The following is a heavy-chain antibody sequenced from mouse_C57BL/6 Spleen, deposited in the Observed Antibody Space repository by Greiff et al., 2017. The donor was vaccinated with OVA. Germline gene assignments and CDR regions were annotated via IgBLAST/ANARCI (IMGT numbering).Heavy chain of an antibody. CDR1: GYTFTSYW. CDR2: IDPSDSYT. Sequence: QVQLQQSGAELVMPGASVKLSCKASGYTFTSYWMHWVKQRPGQGLEWIGEIDPSDSYTNYNQKFKGKSTLTVDKSSSTAYMQLSSLTSEDSAVYYCARRGYYVGYYAMDYGGQGTSVTVSS. CDR3: ARRGYYVGYYAMDY. J-gene: IGHJ4*01. V-gene: IGHV1-69*01. D-gene: IGHD2-3*01.